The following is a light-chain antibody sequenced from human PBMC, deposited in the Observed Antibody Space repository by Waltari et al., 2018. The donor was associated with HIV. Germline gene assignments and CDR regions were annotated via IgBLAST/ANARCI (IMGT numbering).Light chain of an antibody. J-gene: IGLJ1*01. CDR2: RNC. CDR1: NSNIESNY. V-gene: IGLV1-47*01. Sequence: QSLLTQPPSASATPGQRITISCSGGNSNIESNYVYWYQQLPGTAPKVFIYRNCQRPSGVPDRFSGSKSGTSASLIVSGLRSGDEADYYCASWDDSLNAFVFGTGTKVTVL. CDR3: ASWDDSLNAFV.